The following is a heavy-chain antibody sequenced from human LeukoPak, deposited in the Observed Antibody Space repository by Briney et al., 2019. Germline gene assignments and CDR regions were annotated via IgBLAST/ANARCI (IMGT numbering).Heavy chain of an antibody. D-gene: IGHD3-10*02. CDR1: EFSFSSYS. CDR3: AELGITMIGGV. Sequence: GGSLRLSCAASEFSFSSYSMNWVRQAPGKGLEWVSAISGSGGSTYYADSVKGRFTISRDNAKNSLYLQMNSLRAEDTAVYYCAELGITMIGGVWGKGTTVTISS. J-gene: IGHJ6*04. V-gene: IGHV3-21*01. CDR2: ISGSGGST.